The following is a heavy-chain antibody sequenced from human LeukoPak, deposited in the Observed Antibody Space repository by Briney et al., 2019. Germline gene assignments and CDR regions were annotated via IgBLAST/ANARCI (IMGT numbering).Heavy chain of an antibody. CDR3: ARDPPAVSINTYA. V-gene: IGHV3-66*01. Sequence: GGSLRLSCAASGFTDGNNYMNWVRRAPGKGLEWVSLIFSHGETSYADSVKGRFTISRDNSKNTLYLQMNGLRVEDTAVYYCARDPPAVSINTYAWGQGTLVTVSS. J-gene: IGHJ4*02. D-gene: IGHD2-8*01. CDR2: IFSHGET. CDR1: GFTDGNNY.